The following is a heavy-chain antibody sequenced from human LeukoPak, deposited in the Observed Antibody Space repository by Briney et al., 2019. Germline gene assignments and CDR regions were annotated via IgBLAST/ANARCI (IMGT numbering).Heavy chain of an antibody. CDR3: ARGADRWSFDY. D-gene: IGHD4-23*01. V-gene: IGHV4-4*07. CDR2: ITTTGNT. CDR1: GGSISTYY. J-gene: IGHJ4*02. Sequence: SETLSLTCTVSGGSISTYYWTWIRQPAGKRLEWIGRITTTGNTYYNPSLKSRVTMSVDTSKNQFSLKLNSVTAADTAVYYCARGADRWSFDYWGQGTLVTVSS.